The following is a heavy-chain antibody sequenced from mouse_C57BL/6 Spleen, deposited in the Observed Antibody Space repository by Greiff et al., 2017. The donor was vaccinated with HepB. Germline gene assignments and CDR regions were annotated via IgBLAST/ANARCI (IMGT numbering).Heavy chain of an antibody. J-gene: IGHJ4*01. CDR2: ISNLAYSI. V-gene: IGHV5-15*01. CDR3: ARRYDYDEDYAMDY. CDR1: GFTFSDYG. Sequence: EVKLMESGGGLVQPGGSLKLSCAASGFTFSDYGMAWVRQAPRKGPEWVAFISNLAYSIYYADTVTGRFTISRENAKNTLYLEMSSLRSEDTAMYYCARRYDYDEDYAMDYWGQGTSVTVSS. D-gene: IGHD2-4*01.